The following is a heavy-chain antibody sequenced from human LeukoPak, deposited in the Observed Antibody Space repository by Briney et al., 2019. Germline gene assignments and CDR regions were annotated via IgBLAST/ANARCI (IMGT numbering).Heavy chain of an antibody. J-gene: IGHJ4*02. Sequence: ASVKVSCKVSGYTLTELSMHWVRPAPGKGLEWMGGFDPEDGETIYAQKFQGRVTMTEDTSTDTAYMELSSLRSEDTAVYYCATVRHYYGSGSYMFDYWGQGTLVTVSS. CDR2: FDPEDGET. CDR3: ATVRHYYGSGSYMFDY. D-gene: IGHD3-10*01. CDR1: GYTLTELS. V-gene: IGHV1-24*01.